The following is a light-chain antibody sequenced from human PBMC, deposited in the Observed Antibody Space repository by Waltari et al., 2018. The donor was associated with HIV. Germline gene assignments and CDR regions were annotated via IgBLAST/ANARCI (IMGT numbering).Light chain of an antibody. CDR1: TSNLGARYD. CDR3: QSFDSVVTSSV. J-gene: IGLJ2*01. CDR2: EST. V-gene: IGLV1-40*01. Sequence: QSMLTQPPSVSGAPGQRVTIPCPGSTSNLGARYDFHWYQHIPGTAPKLLIYESTNRPSGVPDRFSASTSGTSASLAITGLQAEDEADYYCQSFDSVVTSSVFGGGTKLTVL.